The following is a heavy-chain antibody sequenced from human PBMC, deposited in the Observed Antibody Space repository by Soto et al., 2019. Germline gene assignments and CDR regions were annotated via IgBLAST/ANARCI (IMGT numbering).Heavy chain of an antibody. CDR2: ISGSGGST. J-gene: IGHJ4*02. D-gene: IGHD3-16*02. CDR1: GFTFSSYA. Sequence: GGSLRLSCAASGFTFSSYAMSWVRQAPGKGLEWVSAISGSGGSTYYADSVKGRFTISRDNSKNTLYLQMNSLRAEDTAVYYCAKDGRYDYIWGSYRFYYFDYWGQGTLVTVSS. V-gene: IGHV3-23*01. CDR3: AKDGRYDYIWGSYRFYYFDY.